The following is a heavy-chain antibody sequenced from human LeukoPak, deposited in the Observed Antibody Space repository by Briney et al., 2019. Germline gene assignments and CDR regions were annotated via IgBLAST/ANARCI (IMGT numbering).Heavy chain of an antibody. V-gene: IGHV4-61*02. CDR3: ARDILGPSGY. Sequence: SETLSLTCTVSGDSISSGNYYWSWIRQPAGKGLEWIGRFYTSGSTNYNPSLKSRVTISVDTSKNQFSQKLSSVTAADTAVYYCARDILGPSGYWGQGTLVIVSS. CDR1: GDSISSGNYY. J-gene: IGHJ4*02. CDR2: FYTSGST. D-gene: IGHD3/OR15-3a*01.